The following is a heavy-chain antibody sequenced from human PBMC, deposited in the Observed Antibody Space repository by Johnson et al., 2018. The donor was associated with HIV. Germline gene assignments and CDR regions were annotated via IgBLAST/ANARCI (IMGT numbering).Heavy chain of an antibody. V-gene: IGHV3-23*04. J-gene: IGHJ3*02. Sequence: VQLVESGGGLVQPGRSLRLSCAASGFTFDDYAMHWVRQAPGKGLEWVSAISGSGGSTYYADSVKGRFTISRDNSKNTLYLQMNSLRAEDTAVYYCTTGAKRSSWYGGNAFDIWGQGTMVTVSS. CDR3: TTGAKRSSWYGGNAFDI. D-gene: IGHD6-13*01. CDR1: GFTFDDYA. CDR2: ISGSGGST.